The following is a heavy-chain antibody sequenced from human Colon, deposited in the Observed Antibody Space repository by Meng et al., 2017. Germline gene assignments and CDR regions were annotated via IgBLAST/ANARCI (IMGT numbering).Heavy chain of an antibody. Sequence: ASVKVSCKASGYTFTDYYIHWVRQAPGQGLEWMGRINPNSGGTNYAQKFQGRVTMTRDTSISTAYMELSRLRSDDTAVYYCARGYLVVVPTAPNADYWGQGTLVTVSS. J-gene: IGHJ4*02. V-gene: IGHV1-2*06. D-gene: IGHD2-2*01. CDR3: ARGYLVVVPTAPNADY. CDR2: INPNSGGT. CDR1: GYTFTDYY.